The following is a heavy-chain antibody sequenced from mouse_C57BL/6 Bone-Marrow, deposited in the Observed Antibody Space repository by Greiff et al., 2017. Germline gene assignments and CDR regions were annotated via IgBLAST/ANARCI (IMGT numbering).Heavy chain of an antibody. V-gene: IGHV1-53*01. Sequence: QVQLQQPGTELVKPGASVKLSCKASGYTFTSYWMHWVKQRPGQGLEWIGNINPSNGGTNYNEKFKSKATLTVDKSSCTAYMQLSSLTSEDSAVYYCARSLIYYDYDGRFAYWGQGTLVTVSA. CDR2: INPSNGGT. CDR3: ARSLIYYDYDGRFAY. CDR1: GYTFTSYW. D-gene: IGHD2-4*01. J-gene: IGHJ3*01.